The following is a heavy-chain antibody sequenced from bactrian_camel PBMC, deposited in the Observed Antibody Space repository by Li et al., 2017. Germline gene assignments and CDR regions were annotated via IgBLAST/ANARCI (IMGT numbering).Heavy chain of an antibody. CDR2: ISGDGTT. CDR1: GFTFDDSD. J-gene: IGHJ4*01. V-gene: IGHV3S63*01. CDR3: EADRGELFPYGTSWHY. D-gene: IGHD6*01. Sequence: HVQLVESGGGSVQAGGSLRLSCRVSGFTFDDSDMGWFRQAPGKGCELVASISGDGTTRYADSVKGRFTVSRDNARNTLYLHLSSLRTEDTAMYYCEADRGELFPYGTSWHYWGQGTQVTVSP.